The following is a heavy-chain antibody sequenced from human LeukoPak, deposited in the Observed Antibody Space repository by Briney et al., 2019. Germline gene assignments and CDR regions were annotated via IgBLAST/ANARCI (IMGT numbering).Heavy chain of an antibody. CDR2: ISSSSSYI. CDR1: GFTFSSYS. V-gene: IGHV3-21*04. Sequence: GGSLRLSCAASGFTFSSYSMNWVRQAPGKGLEWVSSISSSSSYIYYADSVKGRFTISRDNAKNSLYLQMNSLRAEDTAVYYCAKGGQWLTKKGFDYWGQGTLVTVSS. J-gene: IGHJ4*02. CDR3: AKGGQWLTKKGFDY. D-gene: IGHD6-19*01.